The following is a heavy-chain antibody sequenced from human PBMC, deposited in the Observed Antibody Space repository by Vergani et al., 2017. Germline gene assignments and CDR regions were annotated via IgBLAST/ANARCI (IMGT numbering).Heavy chain of an antibody. Sequence: VQLVESGGGLVKPGGSLRLSCAASGFTFSDFSMSWVRQAPGKGLEWVAGIRWKSNSIGYADSVRGRFTISRDKARNSLFLQMNSLRDEDTALYYCVRDWGDKTAASASWGQGTLVTVSS. V-gene: IGHV3-20*04. D-gene: IGHD2-2*01. CDR2: IRWKSNSI. CDR3: VRDWGDKTAASAS. J-gene: IGHJ5*02. CDR1: GFTFSDFS.